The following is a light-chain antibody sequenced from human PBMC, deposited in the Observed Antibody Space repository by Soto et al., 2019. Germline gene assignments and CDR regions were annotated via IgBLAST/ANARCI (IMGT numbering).Light chain of an antibody. J-gene: IGLJ1*01. Sequence: QSALTQPASVSGSPGQSITISCTGTSSDVGGYNYVSWYQHHPGKAPKLIIYDVTNRPSGVSNPFSGSKSGNTASLTISGLQPEDEAVYYCSSYTTSNTRQIVFGTGTKLTVL. CDR3: SSYTTSNTRQIV. CDR1: SSDVGGYNY. CDR2: DVT. V-gene: IGLV2-14*03.